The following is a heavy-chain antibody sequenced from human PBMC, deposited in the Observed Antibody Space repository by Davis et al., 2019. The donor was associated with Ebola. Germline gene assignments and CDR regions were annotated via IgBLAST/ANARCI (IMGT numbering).Heavy chain of an antibody. J-gene: IGHJ5*02. CDR3: ARVLMTTVSRVWFDP. CDR2: ISWNSGSI. V-gene: IGHV3-9*01. CDR1: GFTFDDYA. D-gene: IGHD4-17*01. Sequence: SLKISCAASGFTFDDYAMHWVRQAPGKGLEWVSGISWNSGSIGDADSVKGPFTISRDNAKNSLYLQMNSLRDEDTAVYYCARVLMTTVSRVWFDPCGPGTLLTVSS.